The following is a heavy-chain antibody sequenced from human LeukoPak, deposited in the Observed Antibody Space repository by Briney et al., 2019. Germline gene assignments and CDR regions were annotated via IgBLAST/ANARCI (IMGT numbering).Heavy chain of an antibody. CDR2: INPNSGGT. CDR1: GYTFTGYY. Sequence: ASVKVSCKASGYTFTGYYMHWVRQAPGQGLEWMGWINPNSGGTNYAQKFQGRVTMTRDTSISTAYMELNSLRAEDTAVYYCARGGSYYYYYYGMDVWGQGTTVTVSS. CDR3: ARGGSYYYYYYGMDV. V-gene: IGHV1-2*02. J-gene: IGHJ6*02.